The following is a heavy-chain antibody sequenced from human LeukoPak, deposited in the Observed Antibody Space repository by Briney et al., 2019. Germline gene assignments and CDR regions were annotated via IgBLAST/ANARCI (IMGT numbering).Heavy chain of an antibody. CDR3: ARGGVLGQSALET. J-gene: IGHJ3*02. Sequence: SETLSLTCSVSGDSISRYFWSWIRQPPGKGLEWIGYIFYSGTTNYSPSLKSRVTISIDRSKNQFSLKLSSVTAADTAVYYCARGGVLGQSALETWGQGTMVTVSS. CDR1: GDSISRYF. V-gene: IGHV4-59*01. CDR2: IFYSGTT. D-gene: IGHD7-27*01.